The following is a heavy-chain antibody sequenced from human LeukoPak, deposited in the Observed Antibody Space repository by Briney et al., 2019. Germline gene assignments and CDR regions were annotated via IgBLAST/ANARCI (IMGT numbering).Heavy chain of an antibody. Sequence: PSETLSLTCTVSGASVSSGSYYWNWIRQPPGKGLEWIGYMYYSGTSNYNPSLKSRVTISVDTSKNQFSLKLSSLTAADTAVYYCARDRDRLDYWGQGTLVTVSS. CDR1: GASVSSGSYY. V-gene: IGHV4-61*01. CDR2: MYYSGTS. J-gene: IGHJ4*02. CDR3: ARDRDRLDY. D-gene: IGHD3-22*01.